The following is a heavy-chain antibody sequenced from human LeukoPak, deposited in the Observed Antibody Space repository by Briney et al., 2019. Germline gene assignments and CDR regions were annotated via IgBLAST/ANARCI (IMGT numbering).Heavy chain of an antibody. V-gene: IGHV4-30-2*01. J-gene: IGHJ4*02. Sequence: SETLSLTCAVSGGSISSGGYSWSWIRQPPGKGLEWIGYIYHSGSTYYNPSLKSRVTISVDRSKNQFSLKLSSVTAADTAVYYCARAVGSSGWPFDYWGQGTLVTVSS. CDR3: ARAVGSSGWPFDY. CDR2: IYHSGST. CDR1: GGSISSGGYS. D-gene: IGHD6-19*01.